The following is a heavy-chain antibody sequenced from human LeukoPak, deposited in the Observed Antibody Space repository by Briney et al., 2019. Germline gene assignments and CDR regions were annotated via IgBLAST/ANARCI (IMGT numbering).Heavy chain of an antibody. D-gene: IGHD5-18*01. CDR1: GYTFTGYW. CDR3: ARDSTAMVNFRRTGSFDY. V-gene: IGHV1-46*01. J-gene: IGHJ4*02. CDR2: ISPSGGST. Sequence: GASVKVSCKAFGYTFTGYWMHWVRQAPGQGPEWMGVISPSGGSTIYAQKFKGRVTLTRDMSTSTDYLELSSLRSEDTAVYYCARDSTAMVNFRRTGSFDYWGQGTLVTVSS.